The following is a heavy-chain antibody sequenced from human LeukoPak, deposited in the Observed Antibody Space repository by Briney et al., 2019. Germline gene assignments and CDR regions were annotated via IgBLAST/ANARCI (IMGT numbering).Heavy chain of an antibody. Sequence: SQTLSLTCAISGDTVSSNNAAWNWIRQSPSRGLEWLGRTYYRSKWHNDYAVSVKSRISINPDISKNQFSLQLNSVTPEDTAVYYCARDYGSTSNYYYYYGMDVWGQGTTVTVS. CDR2: TYYRSKWHN. CDR1: GDTVSSNNAA. V-gene: IGHV6-1*01. CDR3: ARDYGSTSNYYYYYGMDV. J-gene: IGHJ6*02. D-gene: IGHD3-10*01.